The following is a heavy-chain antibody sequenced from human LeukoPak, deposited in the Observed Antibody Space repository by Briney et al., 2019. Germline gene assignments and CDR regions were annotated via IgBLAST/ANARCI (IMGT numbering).Heavy chain of an antibody. CDR1: GGSFSHYY. D-gene: IGHD1-7*01. CDR3: ARRWNYGRNYYIDV. V-gene: IGHV4-34*01. CDR2: INDSGTI. J-gene: IGHJ6*03. Sequence: SETLSLTCAVYGGSFSHYYWSWIRQSPGMGPEWIGEINDSGTINYNPSLMSRVTISVDKSKNQFSLKLSSATAADTAVYYCARRWNYGRNYYIDVWGKGATVSVSS.